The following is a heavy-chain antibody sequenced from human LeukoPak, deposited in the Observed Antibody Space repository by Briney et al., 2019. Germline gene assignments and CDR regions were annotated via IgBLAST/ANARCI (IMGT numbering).Heavy chain of an antibody. CDR2: IYSEGST. CDR3: ARDGSSGWHFDY. V-gene: IGHV3-53*04. CDR1: GFTVSGY. D-gene: IGHD6-19*01. J-gene: IGHJ4*02. Sequence: GGSLRLSCAASGFTVSGYMSWVRQAPGKGLEWISVIYSEGSTYYADSVKGRFTISRHSSKNTLYLQMNSLRAEDTAVYYCARDGSSGWHFDYWGQGTLVTVSS.